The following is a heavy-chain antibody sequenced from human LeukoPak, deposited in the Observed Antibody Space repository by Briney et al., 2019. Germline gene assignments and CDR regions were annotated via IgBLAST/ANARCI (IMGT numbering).Heavy chain of an antibody. CDR3: AKLIRGSSTPFDY. D-gene: IGHD1-26*01. Sequence: PSETLSLTCTVSGGSVSRGSYYWNWIRQPPGKELEWIAFIYYRGDINYNPSLRSRVTISVDTSKNQFSLKLSSVTAADTAVYYCAKLIRGSSTPFDYWGQGTLVTVSS. CDR2: IYYRGDI. V-gene: IGHV4-61*01. CDR1: GGSVSRGSYY. J-gene: IGHJ4*02.